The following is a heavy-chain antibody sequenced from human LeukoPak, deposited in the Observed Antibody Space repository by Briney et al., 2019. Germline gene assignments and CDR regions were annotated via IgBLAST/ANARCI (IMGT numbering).Heavy chain of an antibody. CDR2: IYTSGST. V-gene: IGHV4-61*02. CDR1: GGSISSGSYY. Sequence: SETLSLTCTVSGGSISSGSYYWSWIRQPAGKGLEWIGCIYTSGSTNYSPSLKSRVTISVDTSKNQFSLKLSSVTAADTAVYYCARDGSSSGWYEPHFDYWGQGTLVTVSS. J-gene: IGHJ4*02. CDR3: ARDGSSSGWYEPHFDY. D-gene: IGHD6-19*01.